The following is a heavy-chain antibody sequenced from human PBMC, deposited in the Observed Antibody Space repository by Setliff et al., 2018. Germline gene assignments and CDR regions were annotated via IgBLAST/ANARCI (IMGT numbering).Heavy chain of an antibody. CDR3: ARGSIVGPTRGDFDF. V-gene: IGHV1-69*05. CDR2: IIPITGTT. J-gene: IGHJ4*02. Sequence: SVKVSCKASGYNFIGYYVHWVRQAPGQGLEWMGGIIPITGTTNYAQRFQGRITISTDESSSTVYMEMSRLKSEDTAVYYCARGSIVGPTRGDFDFWGLGTLVTVSS. CDR1: GYNFIGYY. D-gene: IGHD1-26*01.